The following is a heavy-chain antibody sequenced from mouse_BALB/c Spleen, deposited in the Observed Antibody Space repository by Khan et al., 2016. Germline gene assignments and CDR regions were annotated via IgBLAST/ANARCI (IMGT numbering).Heavy chain of an antibody. V-gene: IGHV9-1*02. D-gene: IGHD2-3*01. CDR1: GYTFTNYG. Sequence: QIQLVQSGPELKKPGETVKISCKASGYTFTNYGMNWVKPAPGKGLKWMGWINTYTGEPTYADDFKGRFAFSLETSASTAYLQINNLKNEDMATYFCARRRGYLSAMDYWGQGTSVTVSS. J-gene: IGHJ4*01. CDR2: INTYTGEP. CDR3: ARRRGYLSAMDY.